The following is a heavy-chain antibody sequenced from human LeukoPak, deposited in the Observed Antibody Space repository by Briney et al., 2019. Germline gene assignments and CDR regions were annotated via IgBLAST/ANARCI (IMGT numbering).Heavy chain of an antibody. CDR1: GYTFTGYD. CDR2: INPNSGGT. Sequence: ASVKVSCKTSGYTFTGYDMHWVRQAPGQGLEWMGWINPNSGGTNYAQKLQGRVTMTRDTSISTAYMDLSRLRSDDTAVYYCARVPGYSYDYYYMDVWGKGTTVTVSS. CDR3: ARVPGYSYDYYYMDV. D-gene: IGHD5-18*01. J-gene: IGHJ6*03. V-gene: IGHV1-2*02.